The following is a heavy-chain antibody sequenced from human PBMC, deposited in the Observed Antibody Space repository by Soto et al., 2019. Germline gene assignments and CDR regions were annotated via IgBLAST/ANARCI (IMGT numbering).Heavy chain of an antibody. CDR1: GFTFSSHA. J-gene: IGHJ3*02. V-gene: IGHV3-23*01. CDR2: ISGSGGST. Sequence: PGGSLRLSCAASGFTFSSHAMSWVRQAPGKGLEWVSAISGSGGSTYYADSVKGRFTISRDNSKNTLYLQMNSLRAEDTAVYYCAKVTNYDILTGYGSDAFDIWGQGTMVTVSS. CDR3: AKVTNYDILTGYGSDAFDI. D-gene: IGHD3-9*01.